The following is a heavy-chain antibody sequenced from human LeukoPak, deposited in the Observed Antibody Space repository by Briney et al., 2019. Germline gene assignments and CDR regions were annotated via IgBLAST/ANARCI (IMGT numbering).Heavy chain of an antibody. CDR1: GLTFSSYW. V-gene: IGHV3-7*01. CDR3: ARDPRSFDY. Sequence: PGGSLRVSCAASGLTFSSYWMSWVRQAPGKGLEWVANIKLDGSEKYYVDSVNSRLTISTDNAKNSLYLQMNSLRAEDTAVYYCARDPRSFDYWGQGTLVTVS. J-gene: IGHJ4*02. CDR2: IKLDGSEK.